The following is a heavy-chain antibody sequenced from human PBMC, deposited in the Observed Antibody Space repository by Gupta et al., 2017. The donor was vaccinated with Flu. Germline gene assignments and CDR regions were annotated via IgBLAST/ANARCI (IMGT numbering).Heavy chain of an antibody. D-gene: IGHD3-22*01. CDR1: GFTFSDYD. Sequence: EVQLEESGGGLVQPGGSLRLSCTASGFTFSDYDMEWVRQAPGKGLEWVGRSRNRANSYSTEYAASVRGRFTISRDGSKSSLYLQMSNLKTEDTAVYYCARDVDDSSRYIQVDSWGQGTLVTVSS. V-gene: IGHV3-72*01. CDR2: SRNRANSYST. J-gene: IGHJ4*02. CDR3: ARDVDDSSRYIQVDS.